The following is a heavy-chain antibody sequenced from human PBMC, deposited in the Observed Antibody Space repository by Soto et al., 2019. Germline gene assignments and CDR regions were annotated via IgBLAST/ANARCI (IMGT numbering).Heavy chain of an antibody. CDR1: GFTFSSYG. V-gene: IGHV3-30*18. Sequence: GGSLRLSCAASGFTFSSYGMHWVRQAPGKGLEWVAVISYVGNNKYYADSVKGRFTISRDNSKNTLYLQMNSLRAEDTAVYFCAKSIAAAGNYYYYGLDVWGQGTTVTVSS. CDR2: ISYVGNNK. J-gene: IGHJ6*02. CDR3: AKSIAAAGNYYYYGLDV. D-gene: IGHD6-13*01.